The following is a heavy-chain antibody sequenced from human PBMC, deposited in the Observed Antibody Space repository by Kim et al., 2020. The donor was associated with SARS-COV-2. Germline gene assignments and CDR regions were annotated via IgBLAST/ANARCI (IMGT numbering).Heavy chain of an antibody. CDR2: FDPEDGET. D-gene: IGHD3-9*01. Sequence: ASVKVSCKVSGYTLTELSMHWVRQAPGNGLEWMGGFDPEDGETIYAQKFQGRVTMTEDTSTDTAYMELSSLRSEDTAVYYCATDGPAYYDILTGPYYGMDVWGQGTTVTVSS. CDR1: GYTLTELS. V-gene: IGHV1-24*01. J-gene: IGHJ6*02. CDR3: ATDGPAYYDILTGPYYGMDV.